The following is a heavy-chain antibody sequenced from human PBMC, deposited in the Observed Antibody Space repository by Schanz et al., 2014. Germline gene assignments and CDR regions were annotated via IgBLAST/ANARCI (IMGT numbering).Heavy chain of an antibody. CDR1: GFTVSNNY. D-gene: IGHD1-20*01. Sequence: EVQVVESGGGLVQPGGSLRLSCAASGFTVSNNYMSWVRQAPGKGLEWVGRIENNANGATTDYAAPVKGRFTVSRDDSRNTLYLQMNTLRTDDTALYYCTTFNNRDALYIWGQGTMVSVSS. J-gene: IGHJ3*02. CDR2: IENNANGATT. V-gene: IGHV3-15*04. CDR3: TTFNNRDALYI.